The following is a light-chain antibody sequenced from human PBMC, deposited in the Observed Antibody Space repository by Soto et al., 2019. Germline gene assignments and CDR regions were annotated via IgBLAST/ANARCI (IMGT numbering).Light chain of an antibody. CDR3: QQYGSSPWT. Sequence: ESVLTQSPGTLSLSPGERATLSCRASQSVSSKLAWYQQKPGQAPRLLIYGASTRATGIPDRFSGSGSGTDFTLTISRLEPEDFAVYYCQQYGSSPWTFGQGTKVDIK. CDR2: GAS. V-gene: IGKV3-20*01. CDR1: QSVSSK. J-gene: IGKJ1*01.